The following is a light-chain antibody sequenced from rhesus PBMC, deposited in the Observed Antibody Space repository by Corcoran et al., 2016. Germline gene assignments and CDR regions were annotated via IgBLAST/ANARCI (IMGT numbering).Light chain of an antibody. CDR1: HGISSY. J-gene: IGKJ4*01. CDR2: AAT. Sequence: DIQMTQSPSSLSASVGVTVTITCRSSHGISSYLNWFQQKPGKAPKPLINAATSLESGVPARFSGSGSGTDFTLTISSQTPEDFAVYYCLQHNSYPLTFGVGAKVELK. CDR3: LQHNSYPLT. V-gene: IGKV1-28*03.